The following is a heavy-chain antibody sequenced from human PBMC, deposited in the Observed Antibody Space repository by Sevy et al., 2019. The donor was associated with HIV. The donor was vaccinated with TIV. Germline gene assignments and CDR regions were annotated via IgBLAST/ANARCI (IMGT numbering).Heavy chain of an antibody. Sequence: SETLSLTCAVHDGSFSGYYWNWIRQLPGKGLEWIGEINESGIIYYNPSLKSRVTISVDTSKNQFSLKMNSVTAADTAVYFCARSPPVVVVPGAPSWFDPWGQGTLVTVSS. V-gene: IGHV4-34*01. CDR2: INESGII. J-gene: IGHJ5*02. CDR3: ARSPPVVVVPGAPSWFDP. D-gene: IGHD2-2*01. CDR1: DGSFSGYY.